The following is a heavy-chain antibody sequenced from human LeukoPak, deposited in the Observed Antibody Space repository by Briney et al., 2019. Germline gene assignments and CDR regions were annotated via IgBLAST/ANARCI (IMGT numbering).Heavy chain of an antibody. V-gene: IGHV3-7*01. CDR2: INQDGSEK. J-gene: IGHJ4*02. D-gene: IGHD3-16*01. CDR1: TATFSTHW. CDR3: AALWEGGY. Sequence: GGSLRLSCAASTATFSTHWMSWVRQAPGKGLEWVANINQDGSEKYYVDSVRGRFTISRDNAMNSLYLQTNNVRAEDTAVYYCAALWEGGYWGQGTLVTVSS.